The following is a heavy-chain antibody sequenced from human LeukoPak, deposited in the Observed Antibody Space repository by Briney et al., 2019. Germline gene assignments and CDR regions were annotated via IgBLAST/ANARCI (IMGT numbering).Heavy chain of an antibody. D-gene: IGHD5-24*01. CDR1: GFTFSSYS. CDR3: ARDRRAYVATMDY. V-gene: IGHV3-21*01. CDR2: ISSSSSYI. Sequence: GGSLRLSCAASGFTFSSYSMNWVRQAPGKGLEWVSYISSSSSYIYYADSVKGRFTISRDNAKNSLYLQMNSLRAEDTAVYYCARDRRAYVATMDYWGQGTLVTVSS. J-gene: IGHJ4*02.